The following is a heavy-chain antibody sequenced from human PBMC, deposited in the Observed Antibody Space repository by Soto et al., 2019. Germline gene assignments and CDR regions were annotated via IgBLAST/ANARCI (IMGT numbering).Heavy chain of an antibody. CDR1: GFTFSSFG. V-gene: IGHV3-30*18. CDR3: AKESSRGSPFFDY. D-gene: IGHD1-26*01. CDR2: ISYDGSNE. J-gene: IGHJ4*02. Sequence: PGGSLRLSCAASGFTFSSFGMHWVRQAPGKGLEWVAVISYDGSNEYHTDSVKGRFTISRDNSKNTLYLQMNSLRAEDTAVYYCAKESSRGSPFFDYWGQVTLVTVSS.